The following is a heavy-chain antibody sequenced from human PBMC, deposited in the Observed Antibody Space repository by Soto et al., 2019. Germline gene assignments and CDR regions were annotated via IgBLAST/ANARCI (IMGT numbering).Heavy chain of an antibody. V-gene: IGHV3-23*01. D-gene: IGHD3-22*01. J-gene: IGHJ4*02. Sequence: HPGGSLRLSCAASGFNFFNYAMNWVRQAPGKGLEWVSGISASGDNTYYAESVEGRFAISRDNAKNTLYLRMNSLRPGDTAVYFCARDPGFVVGVIAVPFYFEYWGQGALVTVSS. CDR1: GFNFFNYA. CDR2: ISASGDNT. CDR3: ARDPGFVVGVIAVPFYFEY.